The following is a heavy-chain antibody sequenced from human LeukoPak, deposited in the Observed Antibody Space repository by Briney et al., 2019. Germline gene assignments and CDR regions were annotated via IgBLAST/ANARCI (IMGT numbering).Heavy chain of an antibody. CDR3: ARAIPKGGYTRGWFDP. CDR1: GGSISSSSYY. D-gene: IGHD3-16*02. Sequence: SETLSLTCTVSGGSISSSSYYWGWIRQPPGKGLEWIGSIYYSGSTYYNPSLKSRVTISVDTSKNQFSLKLSSVTAADTAVYYCARAIPKGGYTRGWFDPWGQGTLVTVSS. CDR2: IYYSGST. J-gene: IGHJ5*02. V-gene: IGHV4-39*07.